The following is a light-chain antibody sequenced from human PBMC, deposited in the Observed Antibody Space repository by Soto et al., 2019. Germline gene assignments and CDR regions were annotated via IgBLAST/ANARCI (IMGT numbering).Light chain of an antibody. V-gene: IGLV2-14*03. Sequence: QSVLTQPASVSGSPGQSITISCTGTNTDVGAYNYVSWYQQHPAKAPKLMIYEVSNRPSGVSNRFSGSKSGNTASLTISGLQAEDEADYYCSSYTTSNTLIFGGGTKLTVL. CDR1: NTDVGAYNY. J-gene: IGLJ2*01. CDR2: EVS. CDR3: SSYTTSNTLI.